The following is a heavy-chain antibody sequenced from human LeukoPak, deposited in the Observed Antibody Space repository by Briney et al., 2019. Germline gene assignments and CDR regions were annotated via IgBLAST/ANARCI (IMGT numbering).Heavy chain of an antibody. CDR2: IHYSGST. CDR3: AKEGVNTEFDY. CDR1: GGSDSSGGYY. D-gene: IGHD1/OR15-1a*01. J-gene: IGHJ4*02. V-gene: IGHV4-61*08. Sequence: SETLSLTCTVSGGSDSSGGYYWSWIRQPPGKGLEWIGYIHYSGSTTYNPSLKSRVTISIDTSKSQFSLKLSSVTAADTAVYYCAKEGVNTEFDYWGQGILVTVSS.